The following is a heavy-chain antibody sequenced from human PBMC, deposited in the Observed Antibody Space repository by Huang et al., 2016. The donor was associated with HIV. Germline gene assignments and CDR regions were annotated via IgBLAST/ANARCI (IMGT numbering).Heavy chain of an antibody. CDR2: INHRGTT. J-gene: IGHJ5*02. CDR1: GGSFSSYY. V-gene: IGHV4-34*01. Sequence: QVQLHQWGAGLLKPSETLSLTCAVYGGSFSSYYWNWIRQSPGKGLEWIGQINHRGTTTYNPSLKSRVTMSEDTSKNQFSLKLNAVTAADTAVYYCAREIMISFGGPFDPWGQGTLVTVSS. CDR3: AREIMISFGGPFDP. D-gene: IGHD3-16*01.